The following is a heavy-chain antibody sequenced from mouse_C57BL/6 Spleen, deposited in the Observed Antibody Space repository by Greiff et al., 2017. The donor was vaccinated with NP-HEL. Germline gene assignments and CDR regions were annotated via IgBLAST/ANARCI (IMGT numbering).Heavy chain of an antibody. CDR3: ARGDYYGSTFYYAMDY. D-gene: IGHD1-1*01. J-gene: IGHJ4*01. Sequence: VKLQESGAELVKPGASVKISCKASGYAFSSYWMNWVKQRPGKGLEWIGQIYPGDGDTNYNGKFKGKATLTADKSSSTAYMQLSSLTSEDSAVYFCARGDYYGSTFYYAMDYWGQGTSVTVSS. CDR2: IYPGDGDT. CDR1: GYAFSSYW. V-gene: IGHV1-80*01.